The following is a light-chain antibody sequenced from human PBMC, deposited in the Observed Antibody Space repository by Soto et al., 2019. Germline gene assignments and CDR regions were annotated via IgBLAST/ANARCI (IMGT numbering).Light chain of an antibody. CDR1: SSDVGGYNY. J-gene: IGLJ1*01. CDR3: SSYAGSNIV. Sequence: QSVLTQPPSASGSPGQSVTISCTGTSSDVGGYNYFSWYQQHPGKAPKLMIYEVSKRPSGVPDRFSGSKSGNTASLTVSGLQAEDEADYYCSSYAGSNIVFGTGTKVTVL. CDR2: EVS. V-gene: IGLV2-8*01.